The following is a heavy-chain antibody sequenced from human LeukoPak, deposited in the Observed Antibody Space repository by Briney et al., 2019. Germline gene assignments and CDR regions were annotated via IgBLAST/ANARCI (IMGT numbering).Heavy chain of an antibody. CDR1: GGSISSSSYY. Sequence: PSETLSLTCTVSGGSISSSSYYWGWIRQPPGKGLEWIGSIYYSGSTYYNPSLKSRVTISVDKSKNQFSLKLSSVTAADTAVYYCARLDVAAAGPPIFDYWGQGTLVTVSS. D-gene: IGHD6-13*01. V-gene: IGHV4-39*07. CDR3: ARLDVAAAGPPIFDY. CDR2: IYYSGST. J-gene: IGHJ4*02.